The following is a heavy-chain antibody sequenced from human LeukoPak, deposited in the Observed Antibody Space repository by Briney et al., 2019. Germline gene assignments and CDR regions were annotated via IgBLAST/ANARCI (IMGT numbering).Heavy chain of an antibody. J-gene: IGHJ2*01. D-gene: IGHD3-22*01. CDR2: ISGSDGST. Sequence: GGSLRLSCAASGFTFSSYGMSWVRQAPGKGLEWVSAISGSDGSTWYADSVRGRFTISRDNSKNTLYLQMNSLRAEDTAVYYCAKDFYDSSGYYSGGYGYFDLWGRGTLVTVSS. V-gene: IGHV3-23*01. CDR1: GFTFSSYG. CDR3: AKDFYDSSGYYSGGYGYFDL.